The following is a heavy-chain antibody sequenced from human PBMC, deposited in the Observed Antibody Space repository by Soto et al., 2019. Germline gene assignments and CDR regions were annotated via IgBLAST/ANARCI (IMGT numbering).Heavy chain of an antibody. D-gene: IGHD1-1*01. V-gene: IGHV3-11*06. CDR2: SSDSGTFT. J-gene: IGHJ4*02. CDR1: GFTFSDYY. Sequence: SLRLSCAASGFTFSDYYMSWIRQAPGKGLEWLSYSSDSGTFTRYADSVKGRFSISRDNAKNSLYLQINSLRGEDTAIYYCARSGDNYNLLGYWGQGTPVTVSS. CDR3: ARSGDNYNLLGY.